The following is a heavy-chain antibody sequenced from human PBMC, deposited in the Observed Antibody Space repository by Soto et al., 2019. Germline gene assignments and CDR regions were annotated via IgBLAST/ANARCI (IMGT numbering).Heavy chain of an antibody. CDR3: ARLGIVVVPAADTSYYYYMDV. V-gene: IGHV3-48*01. Sequence: PGGSLRLSCAASGFTFSSYSMNWVRQAPGKGLEWVSYISSSSNTIYYADSVKGRFTISRDNAKNSLYLQMNSLRAEDTAVYYCARLGIVVVPAADTSYYYYMDVWGKGTKVTVSS. CDR1: GFTFSSYS. D-gene: IGHD2-2*01. CDR2: ISSSSNTI. J-gene: IGHJ6*03.